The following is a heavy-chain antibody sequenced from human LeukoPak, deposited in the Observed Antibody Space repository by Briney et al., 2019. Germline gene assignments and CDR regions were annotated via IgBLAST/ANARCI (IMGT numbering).Heavy chain of an antibody. J-gene: IGHJ5*02. V-gene: IGHV1-2*02. D-gene: IGHD3-10*01. Sequence: ASVRVSCKASGHTFTAYYMHWVRQAPGQGLEWMGWIHPGSGDTKYAQKFQGRVTMTRDTSISTAYMELSRLRSDDTAVYYCARDGDITMVRGVMGWFDPWGQGTLVTVSS. CDR1: GHTFTAYY. CDR3: ARDGDITMVRGVMGWFDP. CDR2: IHPGSGDT.